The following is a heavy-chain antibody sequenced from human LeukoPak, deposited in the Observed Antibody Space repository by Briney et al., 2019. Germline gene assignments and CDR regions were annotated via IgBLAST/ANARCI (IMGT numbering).Heavy chain of an antibody. D-gene: IGHD3-10*01. CDR1: GDSIRSYA. CDR3: AKDRGGGRDAFDI. Sequence: PSETLSLTCSVSGDSIRSYAWSWIRRPPGKGLEWIGDISRSWDTNYSPSLKSRLTISVDMSKNQFSLKLRSVTAADTAVYYCAKDRGGGRDAFDIWGQGTVVTVSS. CDR2: ISRSWDT. V-gene: IGHV4-59*01. J-gene: IGHJ3*02.